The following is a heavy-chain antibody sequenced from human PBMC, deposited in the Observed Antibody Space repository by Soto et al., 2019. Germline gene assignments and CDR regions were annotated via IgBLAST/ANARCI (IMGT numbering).Heavy chain of an antibody. Sequence: PGGSLRLSCAASGFTFNYYWMHWVRQAPGQGLVWVSHIHSDGSTTTYADSVKGRFTISRDNAKNTLYLQMNSPRAEDTAVYYCVRGDKGGFDLWGQGTTVTVSS. CDR1: GFTFNYYW. J-gene: IGHJ3*01. CDR2: IHSDGSTT. CDR3: VRGDKGGFDL. D-gene: IGHD2-21*02. V-gene: IGHV3-74*01.